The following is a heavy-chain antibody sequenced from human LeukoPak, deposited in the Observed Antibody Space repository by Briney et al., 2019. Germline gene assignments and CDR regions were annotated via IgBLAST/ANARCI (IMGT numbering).Heavy chain of an antibody. J-gene: IGHJ4*02. D-gene: IGHD5-12*01. CDR2: INPNSGGT. CDR1: GYTFTGYY. Sequence: ASVKVSCKASGYTFTGYYMHWVRQAPGQGLEWMGWINPNSGGTNYAQKFQGRVTMTRDTSISTAYMELSRLRPDDTAVYYCARARGGYDALDYWGQGTLVTVSS. CDR3: ARARGGYDALDY. V-gene: IGHV1-2*02.